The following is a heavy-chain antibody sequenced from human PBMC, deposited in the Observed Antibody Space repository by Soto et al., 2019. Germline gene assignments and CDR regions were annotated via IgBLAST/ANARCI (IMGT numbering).Heavy chain of an antibody. CDR2: ISSSSSYI. CDR1: GXXXXXXS. D-gene: IGHD6-13*01. Sequence: EVQLVESGGGLXXXGGXXXXSCAASGXXXXXXSMNXXXQAPGKGLEWVSSISSSSSYIYYADSVKGRFTISRDNAKNSLYLQMNSLRAEDTAVYYCASTNSRSYYMDVWGKGTTVTVSS. CDR3: ASTNSRSYYMDV. J-gene: IGHJ6*03. V-gene: IGHV3-21*01.